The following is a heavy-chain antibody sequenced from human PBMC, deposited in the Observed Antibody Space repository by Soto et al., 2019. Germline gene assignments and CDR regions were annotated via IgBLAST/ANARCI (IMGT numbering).Heavy chain of an antibody. D-gene: IGHD3-3*01. CDR1: GFTFSSYG. J-gene: IGHJ6*02. CDR3: ARDPGGSDFWSGYSTLGYYGMDV. Sequence: PGGSLRLSCAASGFTFSSYGMHWVRQAPGKGLEWVAVIWYDGSNKYYADSVKGRFTISRDNSKNTLYLQMNSLRAEDTAVYYCARDPGGSDFWSGYSTLGYYGMDVWGQGTTVTVSS. V-gene: IGHV3-33*01. CDR2: IWYDGSNK.